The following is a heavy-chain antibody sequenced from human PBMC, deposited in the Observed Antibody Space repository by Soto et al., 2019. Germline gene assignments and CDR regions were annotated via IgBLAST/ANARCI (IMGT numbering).Heavy chain of an antibody. D-gene: IGHD1-1*01. Sequence: HPGGSLRLSCAASGFTFSSHWMHWVREAPGKGLVWVSHIGPDGSSTRNADSVQGRFTISRDNARNTLYLQMNSLRDEDTALYYCARDNNWSYDYWGQGILVTVSS. J-gene: IGHJ4*02. CDR1: GFTFSSHW. V-gene: IGHV3-74*01. CDR2: IGPDGSST. CDR3: ARDNNWSYDY.